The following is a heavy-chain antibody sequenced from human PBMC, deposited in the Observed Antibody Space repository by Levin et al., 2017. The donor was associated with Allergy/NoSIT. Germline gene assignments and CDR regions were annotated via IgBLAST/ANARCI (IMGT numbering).Heavy chain of an antibody. J-gene: IGHJ4*02. CDR1: GYSFTDYY. CDR2: INPNTGGT. CDR3: ASWGSGAYYNY. D-gene: IGHD3-16*01. V-gene: IGHV1-2*02. Sequence: GESLKISCQSSGYSFTDYYMHWVRQAPGQGLEWMGWINPNTGGTNYAQKFQGRVTMTRDTSISTAYMELSGLRSGDTAMYYCASWGSGAYYNYWGQGTLVTVSS.